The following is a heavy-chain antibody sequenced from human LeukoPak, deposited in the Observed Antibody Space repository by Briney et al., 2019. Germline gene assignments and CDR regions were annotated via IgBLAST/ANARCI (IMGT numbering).Heavy chain of an antibody. J-gene: IGHJ6*02. V-gene: IGHV3-13*01. CDR1: GFTFSSYD. CDR3: ARGVIASPYYYYGMDV. Sequence: PGGSLRLSCAASGFTFSSYDMHWVRQATGKGLEWVSAIGTAGDTYYPGSVKGRFTISRENAKNSLYLQMNSLRAGDTAVYYCARGVIASPYYYYGMDVWGQGTTVTVSS. CDR2: IGTAGDT. D-gene: IGHD2-21*01.